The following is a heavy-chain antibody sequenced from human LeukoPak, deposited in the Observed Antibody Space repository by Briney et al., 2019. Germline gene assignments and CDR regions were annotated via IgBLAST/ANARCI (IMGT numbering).Heavy chain of an antibody. J-gene: IGHJ6*03. CDR1: GCSISSSSYY. Sequence: SETLSLTCTVSGCSISSSSYYWGWIRQPPGKGLEWIGSNYYSGSTYYNSSLKSRATISEDTSKNPFSLKLSPLTAADTAVYFCARGGTYIGYMEIWGEGDTVTVSS. V-gene: IGHV4-39*07. CDR3: ARGGTYIGYMEI. D-gene: IGHD5-12*01. CDR2: NYYSGST.